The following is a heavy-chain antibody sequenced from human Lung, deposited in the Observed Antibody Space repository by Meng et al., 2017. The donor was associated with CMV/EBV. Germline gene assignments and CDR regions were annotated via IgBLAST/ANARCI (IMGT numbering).Heavy chain of an antibody. J-gene: IGHJ4*02. D-gene: IGHD1-26*01. CDR1: GFTFSSYS. V-gene: IGHV3-21*01. Sequence: WGSXRLSCAASGFTFSSYSMNWVRQAPGKGLEWVSSISSSSSYIYYADSVKGRFTISRDNAKNSLYLQMNSLRAEDTAVYYCARDPSGSYDYLGQGLLVTVSS. CDR2: ISSSSSYI. CDR3: ARDPSGSYDY.